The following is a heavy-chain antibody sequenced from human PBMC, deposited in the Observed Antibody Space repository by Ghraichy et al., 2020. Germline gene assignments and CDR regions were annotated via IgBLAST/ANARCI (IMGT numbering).Heavy chain of an antibody. J-gene: IGHJ4*02. CDR3: ARVFGSSGYYYLHFDY. D-gene: IGHD3-22*01. CDR2: IYDNGST. V-gene: IGHV4-39*07. CDR1: GGSISSTSYY. Sequence: SETLSLTCTVSGGSISSTSYYWGWIRQPPGKGLEWIGSIYDNGSTYYNPSLKSLVTISVDTSKNQFSLKLSSGTAADTAVYYCARVFGSSGYYYLHFDYGGQGTRLSGTS.